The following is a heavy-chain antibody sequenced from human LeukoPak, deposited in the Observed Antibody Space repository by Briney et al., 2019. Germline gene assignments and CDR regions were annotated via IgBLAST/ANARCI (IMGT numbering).Heavy chain of an antibody. Sequence: GGSLRLSCAASGFTFSSYAMSWVRQAPGKGLEWVSAISGSGGSTYYADSVKGRFTISRDNSKNTLHLQMNSLRAEDTAVYFCAKGSYYYDSTGYSPAPGDWGQGTLVTVSS. V-gene: IGHV3-23*01. CDR1: GFTFSSYA. D-gene: IGHD3-22*01. J-gene: IGHJ4*02. CDR3: AKGSYYYDSTGYSPAPGD. CDR2: ISGSGGST.